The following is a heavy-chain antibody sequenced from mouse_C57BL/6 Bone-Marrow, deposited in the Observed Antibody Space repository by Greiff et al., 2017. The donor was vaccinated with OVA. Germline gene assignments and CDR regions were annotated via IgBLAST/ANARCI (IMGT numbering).Heavy chain of an antibody. CDR1: GYTFTSYG. D-gene: IGHD1-1*01. Sequence: VQLQQSGAELARPGASVKLSCKASGYTFTSYGISWVKQRTGQGLEWIGEIYPRSGNTYYNEKFKGKATLTADKSSSTAYMGLRSLTSEDSAVYFCARDYGSSYQFAYWGQGTLVTVSA. CDR2: IYPRSGNT. V-gene: IGHV1-81*01. CDR3: ARDYGSSYQFAY. J-gene: IGHJ3*01.